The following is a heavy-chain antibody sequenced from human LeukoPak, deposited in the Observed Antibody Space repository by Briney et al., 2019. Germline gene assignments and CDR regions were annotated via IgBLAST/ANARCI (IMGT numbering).Heavy chain of an antibody. CDR2: IYYSGST. D-gene: IGHD4-17*01. CDR3: ARDRYGAVDY. J-gene: IGHJ4*02. V-gene: IGHV4-61*01. CDR1: GGSFSSGSYY. Sequence: SETLSLTCTVSGGSFSSGSYYWSWIRQPPGKGLEWIGYIYYSGSTNYNPSLKSRVTISVDTSKSQFSLKLSSVTAADTAVYYCARDRYGAVDYWGQGTLVTVSS.